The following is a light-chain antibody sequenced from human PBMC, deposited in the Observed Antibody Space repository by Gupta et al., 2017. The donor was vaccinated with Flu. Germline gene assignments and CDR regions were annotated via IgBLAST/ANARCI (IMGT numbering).Light chain of an antibody. CDR3: QQYNNSIT. V-gene: IGKV3D-15*01. CDR2: GAS. CDR1: HGLRSN. Sequence: IVMTQSPAPLSVSPGQRPTLSCRASHGLRSNLAGYQQKPGQAPRLLTYGASLSATGNPDRFSGSGWRTEFTLTTSSRQSEDFAVYYRQQYNNSITFGQGTRLEIK. J-gene: IGKJ5*01.